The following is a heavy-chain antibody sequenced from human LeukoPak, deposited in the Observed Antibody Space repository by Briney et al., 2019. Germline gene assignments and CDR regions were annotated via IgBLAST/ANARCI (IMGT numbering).Heavy chain of an antibody. CDR3: ARTHYCNEGEPCGAFDV. CDR2: IYYSGTT. Sequence: ASETLSLTCSISGSSITRHYYWGLIRQPPGKGLEWIASIYYSGTTYYNPSLRSRVSILLDTSKNQFSLEMTSMTAADTAVYYCARTHYCNEGEPCGAFDVWGQGTMVTVSS. D-gene: IGHD2/OR15-2a*01. J-gene: IGHJ3*01. V-gene: IGHV4-38-2*02. CDR1: GSSITRHYY.